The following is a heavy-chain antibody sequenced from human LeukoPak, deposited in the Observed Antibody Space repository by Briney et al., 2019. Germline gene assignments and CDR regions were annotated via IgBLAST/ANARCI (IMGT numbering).Heavy chain of an antibody. CDR3: AGRYCSSTSCYPAAFDI. J-gene: IGHJ3*02. D-gene: IGHD2-2*01. Sequence: ASVKVSCKASGYTFTGYYMHWVRQAPGQGLEWMGWINPNSGGTNYAQKFQGRVTMTRDTSISTACMELSRLRSDDTAVYYCAGRYCSSTSCYPAAFDIWGQGTMVTVSS. V-gene: IGHV1-2*02. CDR2: INPNSGGT. CDR1: GYTFTGYY.